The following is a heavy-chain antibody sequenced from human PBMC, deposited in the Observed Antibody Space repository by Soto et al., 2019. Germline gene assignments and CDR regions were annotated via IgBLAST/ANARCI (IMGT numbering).Heavy chain of an antibody. J-gene: IGHJ4*02. CDR2: ISWDSGSI. CDR1: GFAFSTYG. Sequence: PGGSLRLSCAASGFAFSTYGMHWVRQAPGKGLEWVSGISWDSGSIDYADSVRGRFTISRDNARNSLCLRMSSLRPEDTALYYCAKDAAYYVDYWGQGTLVTVSS. D-gene: IGHD6-25*01. CDR3: AKDAAYYVDY. V-gene: IGHV3-9*01.